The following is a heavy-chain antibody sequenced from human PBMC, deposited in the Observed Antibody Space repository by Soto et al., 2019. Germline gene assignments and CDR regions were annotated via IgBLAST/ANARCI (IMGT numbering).Heavy chain of an antibody. J-gene: IGHJ4*02. CDR3: ARDGVESGLYLDN. D-gene: IGHD2-15*01. Sequence: GGSLRLSCAASRFIFSSYWMSWVSQAPGKGLEWVANINQDGREKYYVDSVKGRFIISRDNAKNSLYLQMNSLRAEDTAVYYCARDGVESGLYLDNWGQGTLVTVSS. V-gene: IGHV3-7*03. CDR2: INQDGREK. CDR1: RFIFSSYW.